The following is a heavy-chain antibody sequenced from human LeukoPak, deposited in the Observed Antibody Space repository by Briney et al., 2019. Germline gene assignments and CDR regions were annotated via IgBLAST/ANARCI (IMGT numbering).Heavy chain of an antibody. CDR1: GFVFSNYG. CDR3: AKRGPNYYYYGMDV. J-gene: IGHJ6*02. CDR2: IWYDGRNK. Sequence: GGSLRLSCVASGFVFSNYGMHWVRQAPGKGLEWVAGIWYDGRNKYCVDSVKGRFTISRDNSKNTLYLQMNSLRAEDTAVYYCAKRGPNYYYYGMDVWGQGTTVTVSS. V-gene: IGHV3-33*06.